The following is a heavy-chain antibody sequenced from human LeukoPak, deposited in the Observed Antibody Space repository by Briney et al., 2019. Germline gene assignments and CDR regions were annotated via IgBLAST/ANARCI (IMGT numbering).Heavy chain of an antibody. CDR2: FDPEDGET. D-gene: IGHD2-2*01. V-gene: IGHV1-24*01. J-gene: IGHJ6*03. CDR1: GYTLPQLS. Sequence: ASVNVSCKVSGYTLPQLSMHWLRQAPAKGLEWMGGFDPEDGETIYAQKFQGRVNMTEDTSTDTAYMELSSLRSEDTAVYYCATAGGSTTEYYMDVWGKGTTVTVSS. CDR3: ATAGGSTTEYYMDV.